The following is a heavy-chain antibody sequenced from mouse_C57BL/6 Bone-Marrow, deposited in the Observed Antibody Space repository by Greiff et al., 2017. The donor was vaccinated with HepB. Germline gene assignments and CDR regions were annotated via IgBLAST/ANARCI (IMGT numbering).Heavy chain of an antibody. CDR3: ARFFWFAY. CDR1: GYTFTSYW. Sequence: QVQLQQPGAELVMPGASVKLSCKASGYTFTSYWMHWVKQRPGQGLEWIGEIDPSYSYTNYNQKFKGKSTLTVDKSSSTAYMQLSSLTSEDSAVYYCARFFWFAYWGQGTLVTVSA. J-gene: IGHJ3*01. V-gene: IGHV1-69*01. CDR2: IDPSYSYT.